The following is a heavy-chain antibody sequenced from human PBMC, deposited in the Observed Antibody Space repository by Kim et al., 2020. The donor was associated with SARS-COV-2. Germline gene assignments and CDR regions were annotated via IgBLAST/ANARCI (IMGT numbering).Heavy chain of an antibody. CDR2: IYYRGST. J-gene: IGHJ6*02. V-gene: IGHV4-59*01. CDR3: ARDLGYNWNYYYYYGVEV. CDR1: GASISSYY. D-gene: IGHD1-20*01. Sequence: SETLSLTCTVSGASISSYYWSWIRQPPGKGLEWIGYIYYRGSTNYNPSLKSRVTISVDTSKNQFSLKLSSVTAADTAVYYCARDLGYNWNYYYYYGVEVWGQGTTVTVSS.